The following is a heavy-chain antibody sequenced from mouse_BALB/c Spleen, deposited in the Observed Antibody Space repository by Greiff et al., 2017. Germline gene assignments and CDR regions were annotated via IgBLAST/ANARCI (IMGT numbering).Heavy chain of an antibody. D-gene: IGHD2-10*02. CDR3: ARDPYGNDAMDY. CDR2: IWAGGST. J-gene: IGHJ4*01. Sequence: VKLVESGPGLVAPSQSLSITCTVSGFSLTSYGVHWVRQPPGKGLEWLGVIWAGGSTNYNSALMSRLSISKDNSKSQVFLKMNSLQTDDTAMYYCARDPYGNDAMDYWGQGTSVTVSS. CDR1: GFSLTSYG. V-gene: IGHV2-9*02.